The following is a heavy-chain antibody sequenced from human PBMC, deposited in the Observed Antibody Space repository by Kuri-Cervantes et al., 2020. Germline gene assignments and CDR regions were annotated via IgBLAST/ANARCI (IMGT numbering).Heavy chain of an antibody. J-gene: IGHJ4*02. CDR1: GGSFSGYK. V-gene: IGHV4-34*01. CDR3: ARGLTDINQRSYYDS. Sequence: SQTLSLTCAVYGGSFSGYKWSWIRQPPGKGLEWIGEINHSGRTNYNPSLKSRVTISVDTSKNQFSLRVSSVTAADTAVYYCARGLTDINQRSYYDSWAQGTLVTVSS. CDR2: INHSGRT.